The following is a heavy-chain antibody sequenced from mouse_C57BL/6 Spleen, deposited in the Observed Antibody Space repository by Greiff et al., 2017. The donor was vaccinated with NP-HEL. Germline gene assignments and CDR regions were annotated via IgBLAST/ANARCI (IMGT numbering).Heavy chain of an antibody. Sequence: EVKLQESGPGLVKPSQSLSLTCSVTGYSITSGYYWNWIRQFPGNKLEWMGYISYDGSNNYNPSLKNRISITRDTSKNQFFLKLNSVTTEDTATYYCAREGSGSSYEWYFDVWGTGTTVTVSS. J-gene: IGHJ1*03. CDR3: AREGSGSSYEWYFDV. V-gene: IGHV3-6*01. D-gene: IGHD1-1*01. CDR1: GYSITSGYY. CDR2: ISYDGSN.